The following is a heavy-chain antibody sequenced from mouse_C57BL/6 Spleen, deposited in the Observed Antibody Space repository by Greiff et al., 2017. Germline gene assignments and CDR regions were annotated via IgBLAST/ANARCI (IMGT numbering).Heavy chain of an antibody. V-gene: IGHV5-16*01. CDR1: GFTFSDYY. CDR2: INYDGSST. J-gene: IGHJ2*01. CDR3: ARVQTAQATYYFDY. Sequence: EVKLMESEGGLVQPGSSMKLSCTASGFTFSDYYMAWVRQVPEKGLEWVANINYDGSSTYYLDSLKSRFIISRDNAKNILYLQMSSLKSEDTATYYCARVQTAQATYYFDYWGQGTTLTVSS. D-gene: IGHD3-2*02.